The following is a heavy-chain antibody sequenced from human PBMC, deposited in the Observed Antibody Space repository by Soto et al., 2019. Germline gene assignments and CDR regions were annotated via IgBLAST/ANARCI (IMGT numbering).Heavy chain of an antibody. D-gene: IGHD3-22*01. Sequence: QLQLQESGPGLVKPSETLSLTCTVSGGSISSSSYYWGWIRQPPGKGLEWIGSIYYSGSTYYNPSLKSRVTISVDTSKNQFSLKLSSVTAADTAVYYCGYGRNYYDSSGYYYERNRANLFDYWGQGTLVTVSS. CDR3: GYGRNYYDSSGYYYERNRANLFDY. CDR2: IYYSGST. J-gene: IGHJ4*02. CDR1: GGSISSSSYY. V-gene: IGHV4-39*01.